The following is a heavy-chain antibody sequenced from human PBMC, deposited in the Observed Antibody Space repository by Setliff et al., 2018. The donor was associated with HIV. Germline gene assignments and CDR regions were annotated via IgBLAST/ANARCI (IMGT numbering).Heavy chain of an antibody. D-gene: IGHD5-18*01. J-gene: IGHJ4*02. Sequence: PSETLSLTCTVSGGSIISSHWWSWVRQPPGKGLEWIGEIFHSGSPNYNPSLKSRLTISVDKSKNQFSLKLTSVTAADTAVYYCARVGLPYNSGRLDQWGQGSLVTVPQ. CDR3: ARVGLPYNSGRLDQ. CDR1: GGSIISSHW. V-gene: IGHV4-4*02. CDR2: IFHSGSP.